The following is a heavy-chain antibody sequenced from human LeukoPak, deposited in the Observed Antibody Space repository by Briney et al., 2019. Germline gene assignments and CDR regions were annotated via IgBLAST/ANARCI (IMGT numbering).Heavy chain of an antibody. D-gene: IGHD4-11*01. CDR1: GFTFSSYS. J-gene: IGHJ3*02. CDR2: ISSSSSYI. CDR3: ARGYNNYGYVFDI. V-gene: IGHV3-21*01. Sequence: GGSLRLSCAASGFTFSSYSMNWVRQAPGKGLEWVSSISSSSSYIYYADSVKGRFTISRDNAKNSLYLQMNSLRAEDTAVYYCARGYNNYGYVFDIWGQGTVVTVSP.